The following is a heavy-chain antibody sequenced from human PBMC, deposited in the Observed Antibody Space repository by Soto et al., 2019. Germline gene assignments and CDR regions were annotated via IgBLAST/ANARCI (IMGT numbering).Heavy chain of an antibody. Sequence: QVQLVQSGAEVNKPGSSVKGSCKAAGGTFSSYAISWVRQAPGQGLEWMGGIIPIFGTANYAQKFQGRVTITADESTSTAYMELSSLRSEDTAVYYCARGGLHYYFDYWGQGTLVTVSS. J-gene: IGHJ4*02. CDR3: ARGGLHYYFDY. CDR2: IIPIFGTA. D-gene: IGHD5-12*01. CDR1: GGTFSSYA. V-gene: IGHV1-69*01.